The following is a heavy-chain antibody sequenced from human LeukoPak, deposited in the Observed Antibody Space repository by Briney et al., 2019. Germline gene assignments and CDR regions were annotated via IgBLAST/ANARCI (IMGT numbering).Heavy chain of an antibody. D-gene: IGHD5-24*01. Sequence: SETLSLTCTVSGGSISSGDYYWSWIRQPPGKGLEWIGYIYYSGSTYYNPSLKSRVTISVDRSKNQFSLKLSSVTAADTAVYYCASYRDGHTDAFDIWGQGTMVTVSS. J-gene: IGHJ3*02. CDR1: GGSISSGDYY. CDR2: IYYSGST. V-gene: IGHV4-30-4*01. CDR3: ASYRDGHTDAFDI.